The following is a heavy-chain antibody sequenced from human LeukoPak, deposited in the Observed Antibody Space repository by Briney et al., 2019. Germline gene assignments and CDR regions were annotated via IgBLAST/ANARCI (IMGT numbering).Heavy chain of an antibody. V-gene: IGHV1-69*13. D-gene: IGHD2-2*02. CDR1: GGTFSSYA. CDR3: AILVVPAAIRPYYYYYMDV. CDR2: IIPIFGTA. J-gene: IGHJ6*03. Sequence: ASVKVSCKASGGTFSSYAISWVRQAPGQGLEWMGGIIPIFGTANYAQKFQGRVTITADESTSTAYMELSSLRSEDTAVYYCAILVVPAAIRPYYYYYMDVWGKGTTVTVSS.